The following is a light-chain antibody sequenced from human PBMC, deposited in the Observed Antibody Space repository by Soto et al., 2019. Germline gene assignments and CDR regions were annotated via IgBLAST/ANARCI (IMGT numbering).Light chain of an antibody. Sequence: DIQMTQSPSSLSASVGDRVTITCRASQAISSYLAWYQQKPGQVPELLIYAATTLQSGVPSRFSGSGSGTEFNLTISILQPEDVATYYCQKYNSAPLTFGPGTKVDIK. CDR2: AAT. V-gene: IGKV1-27*01. CDR1: QAISSY. J-gene: IGKJ3*01. CDR3: QKYNSAPLT.